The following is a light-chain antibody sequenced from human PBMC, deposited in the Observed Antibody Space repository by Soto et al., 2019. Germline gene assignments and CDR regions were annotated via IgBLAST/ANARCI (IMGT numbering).Light chain of an antibody. J-gene: IGLJ2*01. Sequence: QSALTQPASVSGSPGQSITISCTGTSSDVGGYNYVSWYQQHPGKAPKLMIYDVSNRPSGVSNRFSGSKSGNTASLTISGLQAEDEADYYCSSYTSSSTLDVVFGGGIELTVL. CDR2: DVS. CDR1: SSDVGGYNY. CDR3: SSYTSSSTLDVV. V-gene: IGLV2-14*01.